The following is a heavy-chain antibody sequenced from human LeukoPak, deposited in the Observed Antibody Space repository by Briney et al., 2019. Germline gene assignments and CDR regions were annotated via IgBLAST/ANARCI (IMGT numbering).Heavy chain of an antibody. CDR3: ARGRGFRHGMDV. Sequence: PSETLSLTCTVSGGSISSSSYYWGWIRQPPGKGLEWIGSIYYSGSTYYNPSLKSRVTISVDTSKNQFSLKLSSVTAADTAVYDCARGRGFRHGMDVWGQGTTVTVSS. CDR1: GGSISSSSYY. J-gene: IGHJ6*02. V-gene: IGHV4-39*01. D-gene: IGHD3-10*01. CDR2: IYYSGST.